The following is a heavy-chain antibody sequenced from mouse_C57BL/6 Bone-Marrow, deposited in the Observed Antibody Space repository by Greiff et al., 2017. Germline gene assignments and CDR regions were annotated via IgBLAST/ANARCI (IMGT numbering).Heavy chain of an antibody. D-gene: IGHD6-1*01. Sequence: QVQLQQSGAELARPGASVKLSCKASGYTFTSYGISWVKQRTGQGLEWIGEIYPRSGNTYYNEKFKGKATRTADKSSSTAYMELRSLTSEDSAVYFCARWGRGLGFAYWGQGTLVTVSA. CDR3: ARWGRGLGFAY. CDR1: GYTFTSYG. J-gene: IGHJ3*01. CDR2: IYPRSGNT. V-gene: IGHV1-81*01.